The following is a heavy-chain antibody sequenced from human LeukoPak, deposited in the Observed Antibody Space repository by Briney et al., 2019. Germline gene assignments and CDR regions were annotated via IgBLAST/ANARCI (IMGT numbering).Heavy chain of an antibody. V-gene: IGHV4-34*01. CDR1: GGSFSGYC. D-gene: IGHD4-11*01. J-gene: IGHJ4*02. CDR2: INHSGST. CDR3: ARAAVTTWSLLPYCFDY. Sequence: SETLSLTCAVYGGSFSGYCWSWIRQPPGKGLEWIGEINHSGSTNYNPSLKSRVTISVDTSKNQFSLKLSSVTAADTAVYYCARAAVTTWSLLPYCFDYWGQGTLVTVSS.